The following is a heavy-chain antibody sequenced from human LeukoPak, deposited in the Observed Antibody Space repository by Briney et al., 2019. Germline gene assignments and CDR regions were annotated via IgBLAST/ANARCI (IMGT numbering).Heavy chain of an antibody. CDR2: IKEDGSEK. Sequence: GGSPRLSCAASGFTFRSYWMSWFRQAPGKGLEWVANIKEDGSEKSYADSVKGRFTISRDNAKNLLYLQMNSLRAEETAVYYCARVLVGALDYWGQEPWSPSPQ. CDR3: ARVLVGALDY. CDR1: GFTFRSYW. J-gene: IGHJ4*01. D-gene: IGHD1-26*01. V-gene: IGHV3-7*03.